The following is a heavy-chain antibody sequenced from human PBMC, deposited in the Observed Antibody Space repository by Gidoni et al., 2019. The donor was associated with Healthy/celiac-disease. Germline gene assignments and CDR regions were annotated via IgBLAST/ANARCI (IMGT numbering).Heavy chain of an antibody. CDR3: ARVHGDMPFDY. D-gene: IGHD4-17*01. CDR1: GYTFTSYA. V-gene: IGHV1-3*01. Sequence: QVQLVQSGAEVKKHGASVKVPCKASGYTFTSYAMHWVRQAPGQRLEWMGWINAGNGNTKYSQKFQGRVTITRDTSASTAYMELSSLRSEDTAVYYCARVHGDMPFDYWGQGTLVTVSS. CDR2: INAGNGNT. J-gene: IGHJ4*02.